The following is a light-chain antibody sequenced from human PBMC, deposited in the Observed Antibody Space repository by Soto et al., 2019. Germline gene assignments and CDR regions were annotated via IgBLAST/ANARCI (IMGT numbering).Light chain of an antibody. CDR1: QSISSF. J-gene: IGKJ4*01. V-gene: IGKV1-39*01. Sequence: DIQMTQSPPSLSASVGDSVTITCRASQSISSFLNWYQQKPGKAPRVLISAASSLQSGVPSRFSGSGAGTEFTLTISSLQPEDYATYYCQQSYIIPLTFGGGTKV. CDR2: AAS. CDR3: QQSYIIPLT.